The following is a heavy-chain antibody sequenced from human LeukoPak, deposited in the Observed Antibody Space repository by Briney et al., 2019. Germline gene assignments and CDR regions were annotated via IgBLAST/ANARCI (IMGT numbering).Heavy chain of an antibody. CDR1: GFTFSSYA. V-gene: IGHV3-23*01. D-gene: IGHD2-2*01. Sequence: GGSLRLSCAASGFTFSSYAMSWVRQAPGKGLEWVSAISGSGGSTYYADSVKGRFTISRDNSKNTLYLQMNSLRAEDTAVYYCAKGGGPCTSCPDAFDIWGQGTMVTVSS. CDR2: ISGSGGST. CDR3: AKGGGPCTSCPDAFDI. J-gene: IGHJ3*02.